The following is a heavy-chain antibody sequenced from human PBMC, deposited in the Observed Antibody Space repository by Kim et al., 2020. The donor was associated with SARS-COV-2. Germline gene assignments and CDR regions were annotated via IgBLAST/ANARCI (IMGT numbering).Heavy chain of an antibody. CDR3: ARLYGDYIYYLDL. CDR1: GFSLSSSGVG. CDR2: LYWDADT. Sequence: SGPTLVNPTQTLRLTCTFSGFSLSSSGVGVGWIRQTPGKALEWLALLYWDADTRYSPSLENKVTITKDTCQNQVILTLTNMDPVDSGTYYCARLYGDYIYYLDLRGQGTLITVS. V-gene: IGHV2-5*02. J-gene: IGHJ4*02. D-gene: IGHD4-17*01.